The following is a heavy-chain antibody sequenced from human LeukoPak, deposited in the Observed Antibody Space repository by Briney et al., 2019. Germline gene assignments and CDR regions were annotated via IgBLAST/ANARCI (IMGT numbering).Heavy chain of an antibody. V-gene: IGHV5-51*01. Sequence: GESLKISCKGSGYSFTSYWIGWVRQMPEKGLEWMGIIYPGDSDTRYSPSFQGQVTISADKSISTAYLQWSSLKASDTAMYYCARLGSYDSSGYYYFSWFDPWGQGTLVTVSS. CDR1: GYSFTSYW. CDR2: IYPGDSDT. D-gene: IGHD3-22*01. J-gene: IGHJ5*02. CDR3: ARLGSYDSSGYYYFSWFDP.